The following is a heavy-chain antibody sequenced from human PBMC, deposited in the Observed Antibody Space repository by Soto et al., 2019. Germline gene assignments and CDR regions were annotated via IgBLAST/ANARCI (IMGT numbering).Heavy chain of an antibody. V-gene: IGHV3-49*03. D-gene: IGHD1-26*01. CDR2: IRSKAYGGTT. Sequence: GGSLRLSXTASGFTFGDYAMSWFRQAPGKGLEWVGFIRSKAYGGTTEYAASVKGRFTISRDDSKSIAYLQMNSLKTEDTAVYYCTRDSTRRGGSYGYWGQGTLVTVSS. CDR1: GFTFGDYA. J-gene: IGHJ4*02. CDR3: TRDSTRRGGSYGY.